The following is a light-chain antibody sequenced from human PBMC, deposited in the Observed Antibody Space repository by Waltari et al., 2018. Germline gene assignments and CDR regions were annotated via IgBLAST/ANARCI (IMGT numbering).Light chain of an antibody. CDR3: QQYNTYPT. J-gene: IGKJ5*01. CDR1: QSITSW. V-gene: IGKV1-5*03. CDR2: KAS. Sequence: DIQMTQSPSTLSASVGHRVTITCRASQSITSWLAWYQQKPGKAPKLLIYKASSLGSGVPSRFSGSGSGTEFTLTISSLQPDDFATYYCQQYNTYPTFGQGTRLEIK.